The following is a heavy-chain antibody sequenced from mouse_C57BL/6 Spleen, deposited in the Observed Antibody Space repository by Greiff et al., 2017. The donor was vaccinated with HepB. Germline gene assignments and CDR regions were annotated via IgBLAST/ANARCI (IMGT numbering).Heavy chain of an antibody. Sequence: QVQLKQSGPGLVAPSQSLSITCTVSGFSLTSYAISWVRQPPGKGLEWLGVIWTGGGTNYNSALKSRLSISKDNSKSQVFLKMNSLQTDDTARYYCARNYDYYDYGGAMDYWGQGTSVTVSS. V-gene: IGHV2-9-1*01. CDR3: ARNYDYYDYGGAMDY. J-gene: IGHJ4*01. CDR1: GFSLTSYA. D-gene: IGHD2-4*01. CDR2: IWTGGGT.